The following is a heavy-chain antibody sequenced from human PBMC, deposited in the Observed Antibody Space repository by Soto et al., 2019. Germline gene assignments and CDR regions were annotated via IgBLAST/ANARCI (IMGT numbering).Heavy chain of an antibody. V-gene: IGHV3-23*01. CDR1: GFTFSSFA. D-gene: IGHD6-25*01. CDR3: AKGSSSGRPYYFDF. Sequence: GGSLRLSCAVSGFTFSSFAMSWVRQAPGKGLEWVSAITGGGDDTYYADSVKGRFTISRDYSKNTLYLQMNTLGAEDTAIYYCAKGSSSGRPYYFDFWGQGTLVTVSS. J-gene: IGHJ4*02. CDR2: ITGGGDDT.